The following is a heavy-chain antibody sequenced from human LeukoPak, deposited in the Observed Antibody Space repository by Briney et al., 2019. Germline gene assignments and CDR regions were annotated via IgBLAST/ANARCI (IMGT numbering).Heavy chain of an antibody. CDR1: GSTFTSYA. Sequence: GGSLRLSCAASGSTFTSYAMGWVRQAPGKGQEWASSVSGSGDGTYYADSVKGRFTISRDNSKKTLDLHMDSLRAEDTAVYYCAKERLGGNYGDYAVDYWGQGTMVTVSS. J-gene: IGHJ4*02. CDR2: VSGSGDGT. CDR3: AKERLGGNYGDYAVDY. D-gene: IGHD4-17*01. V-gene: IGHV3-23*01.